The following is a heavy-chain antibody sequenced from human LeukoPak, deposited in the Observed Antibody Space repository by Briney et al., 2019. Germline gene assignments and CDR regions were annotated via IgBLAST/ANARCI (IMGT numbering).Heavy chain of an antibody. J-gene: IGHJ6*02. Sequence: PSETLSRTCTVSGGSISSYYWSWIRQPPGGGLEWIGYIYYSGSTNYNPSLKRRVTISLDTSKSQFSLKLRSVTAADTAVYYCARSGLDSRYYFGMDVWGQGTTVTVSS. CDR3: ARSGLDSRYYFGMDV. V-gene: IGHV4-59*01. CDR2: IYYSGST. D-gene: IGHD5-12*01. CDR1: GGSISSYY.